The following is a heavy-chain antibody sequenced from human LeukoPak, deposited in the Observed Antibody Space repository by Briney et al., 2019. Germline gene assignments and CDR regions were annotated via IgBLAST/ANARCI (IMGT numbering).Heavy chain of an antibody. J-gene: IGHJ4*02. V-gene: IGHV3-30-3*01. CDR3: ARTAYCGGDCYSHYFDY. Sequence: TGGSLRLSCAASGFTFRTYTMHWVRQALGSGLEWVALTSYDGSDKYYADSVRGRFTISRDNSKNTLYLQMNSLRTEDTAVYYCARTAYCGGDCYSHYFDYWGQGTLVTVSS. CDR1: GFTFRTYT. D-gene: IGHD2-21*02. CDR2: TSYDGSDK.